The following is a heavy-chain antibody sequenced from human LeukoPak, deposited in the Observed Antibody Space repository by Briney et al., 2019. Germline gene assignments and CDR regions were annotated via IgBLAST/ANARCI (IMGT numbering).Heavy chain of an antibody. V-gene: IGHV3-74*01. CDR1: GFTVSSYW. CDR2: IRRDGTT. D-gene: IGHD2-15*01. CDR3: ARDAGQATPFDY. J-gene: IGHJ4*02. Sequence: GGSLTLSCAASGFTVSSYWIHWVRQAQGKGLVWVSLIRRDGTTSFAASVQGRFTISRDNARNTLYLQMNSRAAEDTAVYYCARDAGQATPFDYWGPGTLVTVSS.